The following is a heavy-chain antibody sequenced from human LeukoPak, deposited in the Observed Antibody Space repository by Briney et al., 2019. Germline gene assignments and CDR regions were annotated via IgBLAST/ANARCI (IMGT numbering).Heavy chain of an antibody. CDR1: GYTFTSYG. D-gene: IGHD3-10*01. CDR2: ISAYNGNT. CDR3: ASGYTMVRGVITHFDY. Sequence: ASVKVSCKASGYTFTSYGISWVRQAPGQGLEWMGWISAYNGNTNYAQKLQGRVTMTTDTSTSTAYMELSSLRSEDTAVYYCASGYTMVRGVITHFDYWGQGTLVTVSS. J-gene: IGHJ4*02. V-gene: IGHV1-18*01.